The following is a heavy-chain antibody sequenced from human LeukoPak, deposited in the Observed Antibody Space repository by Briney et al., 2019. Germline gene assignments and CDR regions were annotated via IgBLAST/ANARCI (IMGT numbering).Heavy chain of an antibody. CDR1: GGSFSSYY. J-gene: IGHJ4*02. V-gene: IGHV4-59*01. Sequence: PSETLSLTCTVSGGSFSSYYWTWIRQPPGRGLEWIAYIDYSGNTNYSPSLKSRVTISIDTSRNQFSLKLSSVTAADTAVYYCARVGSWYYFDYWGQGTLVTVSS. CDR2: IDYSGNT. CDR3: ARVGSWYYFDY. D-gene: IGHD6-19*01.